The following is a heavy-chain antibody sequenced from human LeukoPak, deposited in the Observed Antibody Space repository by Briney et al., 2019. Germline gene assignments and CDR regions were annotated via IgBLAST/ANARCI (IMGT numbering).Heavy chain of an antibody. CDR1: GYTFSSYA. J-gene: IGHJ4*02. Sequence: GGSLRLSCAASGYTFSSYAMSWVRQAPGKGLEWVSSISGSGGSTYYADSVKGRFTISRDNSKNTLYLQMNSLRAEDTAVYYCAKSKAVATDLFDYWGQGTLVTVSS. CDR2: ISGSGGST. V-gene: IGHV3-23*01. D-gene: IGHD6-19*01. CDR3: AKSKAVATDLFDY.